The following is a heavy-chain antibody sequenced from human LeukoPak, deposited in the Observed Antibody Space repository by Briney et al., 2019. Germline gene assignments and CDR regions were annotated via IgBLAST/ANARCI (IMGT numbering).Heavy chain of an antibody. D-gene: IGHD3-22*01. CDR3: ARLPTMIDAFDI. Sequence: GGSLRLSCAVSGFTFSSYWMSWVRQAPGKGLEWVSGINWNGGSTGYADSVKGRFTISRDNAKNSLYLQMNSLRAEDTALYYCARLPTMIDAFDIWGQGTMVTVSS. V-gene: IGHV3-20*04. CDR2: INWNGGST. CDR1: GFTFSSYW. J-gene: IGHJ3*02.